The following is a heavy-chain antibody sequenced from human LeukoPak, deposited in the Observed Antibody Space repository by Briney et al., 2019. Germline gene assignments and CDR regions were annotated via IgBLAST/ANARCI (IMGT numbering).Heavy chain of an antibody. CDR2: ISYDGSNK. J-gene: IGHJ4*02. CDR1: GFTFSSYG. CDR3: AKEQAVTLDY. Sequence: PGGSLRLSCAASGFTFSSYGMHWVRQAPGKGLEWVAVISYDGSNKYYADSVKGRFTISRDNSKNTLYLQMNSLRAEDTAVYYCAKEQAVTLDYWGQGTLVTVSS. V-gene: IGHV3-30*18. D-gene: IGHD4-17*01.